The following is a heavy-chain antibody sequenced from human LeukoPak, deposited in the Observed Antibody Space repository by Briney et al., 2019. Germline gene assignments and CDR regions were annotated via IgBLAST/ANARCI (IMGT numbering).Heavy chain of an antibody. CDR2: IYYSSNT. Sequence: SETLSLTCTVAGGSISSSSYYWGWIRQPPGKGLEGIGSIYYSSNTYYNPSLKRRVTISVDTSKNQFCRKLRSLTTAHTAAYYCAREGPVTMVRGVIRGWLDPWGQGTLVPVS. D-gene: IGHD3-10*01. CDR3: AREGPVTMVRGVIRGWLDP. CDR1: GGSISSSSYY. V-gene: IGHV4-39*07. J-gene: IGHJ5*02.